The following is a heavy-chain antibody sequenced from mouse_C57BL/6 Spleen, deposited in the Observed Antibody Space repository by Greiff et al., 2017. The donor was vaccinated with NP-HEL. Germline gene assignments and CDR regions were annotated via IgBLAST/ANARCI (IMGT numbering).Heavy chain of an antibody. CDR1: GFYVKDDY. V-gene: IGHV14-4*01. CDR3: TTGLLRDY. CDR2: GEPENGDT. J-gene: IGHJ2*01. D-gene: IGHD2-3*01. Sequence: EVQLQESGAELVGPGASVQLSCTASGFYVKDDYMHWVKQRPEQGPEWIGWGEPENGDTAYAAKFQGKATITADTSSNTAYLQLSSLTSEDTAVYYCTTGLLRDYWGQGTTLTVSS.